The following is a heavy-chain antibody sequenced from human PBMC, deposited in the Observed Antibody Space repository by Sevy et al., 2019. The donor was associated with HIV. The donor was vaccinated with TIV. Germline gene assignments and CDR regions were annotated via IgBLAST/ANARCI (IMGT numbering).Heavy chain of an antibody. CDR3: SSCRSGVLKPPYYFDY. V-gene: IGHV3-23*01. J-gene: IGHJ4*02. D-gene: IGHD3-10*01. Sequence: GGSLRLSCGVSGFTFSSYAMTWVRQPPGKGLEWVSIISGSGATTSYADSVKGRFTISRDNSKNALYLQMNSLRAEDTAVYYCSSCRSGVLKPPYYFDYWGQGTLVTVSS. CDR1: GFTFSSYA. CDR2: ISGSGATT.